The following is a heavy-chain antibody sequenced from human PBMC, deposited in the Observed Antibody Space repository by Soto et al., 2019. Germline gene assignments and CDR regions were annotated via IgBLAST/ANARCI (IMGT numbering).Heavy chain of an antibody. Sequence: QVQLVESGGGVVQPGRSLRLSCAASGFTFSSYDMHWVRQAPGKGLEWVAVISYDGSNKYYADSVKGRFTISRDNSKNTLYLQMNSLRAEDTAVYYCAKVIGWEVVIIPNHYYYGMDVWGQGTTVTVSS. CDR2: ISYDGSNK. J-gene: IGHJ6*02. CDR1: GFTFSSYD. CDR3: AKVIGWEVVIIPNHYYYGMDV. D-gene: IGHD3-3*01. V-gene: IGHV3-30*18.